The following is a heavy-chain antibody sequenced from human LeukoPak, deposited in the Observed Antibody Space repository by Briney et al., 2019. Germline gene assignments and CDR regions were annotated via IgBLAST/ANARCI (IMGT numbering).Heavy chain of an antibody. D-gene: IGHD1-20*01. Sequence: SETLSLTCSVSGGSIIGHYWSWIRQPPGKGLEWLGYIYHSGSTKYNPSLESRVTISVDTSKNQFFLKVSSVTAADTAMYHCARHISGSVAFDIWGQGTMVTVSS. CDR3: ARHISGSVAFDI. CDR2: IYHSGST. J-gene: IGHJ3*02. CDR1: GGSIIGHY. V-gene: IGHV4-59*08.